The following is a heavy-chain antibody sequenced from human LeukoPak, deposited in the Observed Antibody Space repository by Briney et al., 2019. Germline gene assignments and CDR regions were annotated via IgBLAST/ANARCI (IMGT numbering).Heavy chain of an antibody. CDR3: ARPYYYGSGNYYNWYLDL. D-gene: IGHD3-10*01. J-gene: IGHJ2*01. CDR1: GDSINNYY. V-gene: IGHV4-59*01. CDR2: IYYSGST. Sequence: PSETLSLTCTVSGDSINNYYWSWIRQPPGKGLEYIGYIYYSGSTNYNPSLKSRVTMSVDTSKNQFSLKLSSVTVADTAVYYCARPYYYGSGNYYNWYLDLWGHGTLVTVSS.